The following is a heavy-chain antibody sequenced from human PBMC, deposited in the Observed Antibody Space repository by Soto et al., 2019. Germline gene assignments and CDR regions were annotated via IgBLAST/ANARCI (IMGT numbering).Heavy chain of an antibody. J-gene: IGHJ4*02. CDR1: GITFPRNS. Sequence: VGPLRLSFPAFGITFPRNSMTWVPRAPGKALEWVSSISRTTNNIYSADSLKGRLTISRDNATIPPHLEMTSLGAEDPPVNYFARESEDLTSSFDYWGQGTLVTISS. CDR3: ARESEDLTSSFDY. V-gene: IGHV3-21*06. CDR2: ISRTTNNI.